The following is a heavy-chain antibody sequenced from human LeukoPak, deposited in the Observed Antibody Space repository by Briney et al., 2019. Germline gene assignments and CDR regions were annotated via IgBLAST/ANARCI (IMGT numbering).Heavy chain of an antibody. J-gene: IGHJ5*02. CDR3: ASSSTRPTVGLNWFDP. Sequence: ASVKVSCKASGGTFSSYAIIWVRQAPGQGLEWMGGIIPIFGTANYAQKFQGRVTITTDESTSTAYMELSSLRSEDTAVYYCASSSTRPTVGLNWFDPWGQGTLVTVSS. CDR1: GGTFSSYA. CDR2: IIPIFGTA. V-gene: IGHV1-69*05. D-gene: IGHD2-2*01.